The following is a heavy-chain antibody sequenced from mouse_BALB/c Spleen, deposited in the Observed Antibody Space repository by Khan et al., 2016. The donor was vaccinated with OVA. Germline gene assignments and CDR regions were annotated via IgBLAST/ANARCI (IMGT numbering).Heavy chain of an antibody. CDR1: GYSITSNYA. D-gene: IGHD1-1*01. Sequence: EVQLQESGPGLVKPFQSLSLTCTVTGYSITSNYAWNWIRQFPGNKLEWVGYISYSGSTSYNPYLKSRIPITRHPSNNQFFLQVNSVTSEDTATYYCARGNNYGYAMDYWGQGTSVTVSS. J-gene: IGHJ4*01. CDR2: ISYSGST. V-gene: IGHV3-2*02. CDR3: ARGNNYGYAMDY.